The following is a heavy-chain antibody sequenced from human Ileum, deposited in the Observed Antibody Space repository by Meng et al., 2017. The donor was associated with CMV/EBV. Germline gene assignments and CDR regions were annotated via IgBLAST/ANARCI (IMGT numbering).Heavy chain of an antibody. CDR1: GFTVSSNY. J-gene: IGHJ4*02. D-gene: IGHD6-13*01. Sequence: GVLKISCVASGFTVSSNYMSWVRQAPGKGLEWVSIIYSDGTTYYADSVKGRFTISRDKSKNTLDLQMNSLRAEDMAVYYCAYSSSWAHFDYWGQGTLVTVSS. CDR3: AYSSSWAHFDY. V-gene: IGHV3-53*01. CDR2: IYSDGTT.